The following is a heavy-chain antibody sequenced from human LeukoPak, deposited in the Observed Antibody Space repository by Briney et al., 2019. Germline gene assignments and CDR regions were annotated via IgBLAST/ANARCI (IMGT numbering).Heavy chain of an antibody. CDR1: GFTFNTYW. CDR3: ARVTGYCSGGSCYTDFDY. CDR2: INTDGSNT. J-gene: IGHJ4*02. D-gene: IGHD2-15*01. Sequence: PRGSPRLSSAPSGFTFNTYWMYWVCEAPGKGLLWVSRINTDGSNTKYTDSVKGRFTISRDNAKNTLYLQMNSLRAEDTAVYYCARVTGYCSGGSCYTDFDYWGQGTLVTVSS. V-gene: IGHV3-74*01.